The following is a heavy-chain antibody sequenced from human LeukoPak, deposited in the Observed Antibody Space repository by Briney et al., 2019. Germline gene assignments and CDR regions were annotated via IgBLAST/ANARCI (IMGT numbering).Heavy chain of an antibody. Sequence: GGSLRLSCAASGFTFSSYSMNWVRQAPGKGLEWVSYISSSSSTIYYADSVKGRFTISRDNAKNSLYLQMNSLRAEDTAVYYCARQRGIVGVIRGWFDSWGQGTLVIVSS. J-gene: IGHJ5*01. CDR1: GFTFSSYS. CDR2: ISSSSSTI. V-gene: IGHV3-48*04. D-gene: IGHD3-10*01. CDR3: ARQRGIVGVIRGWFDS.